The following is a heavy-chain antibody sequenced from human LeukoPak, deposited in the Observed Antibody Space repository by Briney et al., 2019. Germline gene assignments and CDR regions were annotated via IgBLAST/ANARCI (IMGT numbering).Heavy chain of an antibody. D-gene: IGHD2-2*01. CDR3: ARSPHGVVVPAAYYYYYYMDV. V-gene: IGHV1-2*02. CDR1: GYTFTGYY. CDR2: INPNSGGT. Sequence: ASVKVSCKASGYTFTGYYMHWVRQAPGQGLEWMGWINPNSGGTNYAQKFQGRVTMTRDTSISTAYMELSRLRSDDTAVYYRARSPHGVVVPAAYYYYYYMDVWGKGTTVTVSS. J-gene: IGHJ6*03.